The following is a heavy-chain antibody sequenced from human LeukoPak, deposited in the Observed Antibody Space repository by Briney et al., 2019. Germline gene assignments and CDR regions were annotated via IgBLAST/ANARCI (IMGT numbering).Heavy chain of an antibody. Sequence: PGGSLRLSCAASGFTFSGSAMHWVRQASGKGLEWVGRIRSKANSYATAYAASVKGRFTISKDDSKNTAYLQMNSLKTKDTAVYYCTRLGYSSSSAFDYWGQGTLVTVSS. D-gene: IGHD6-6*01. CDR2: IRSKANSYAT. CDR1: GFTFSGSA. J-gene: IGHJ4*02. V-gene: IGHV3-73*01. CDR3: TRLGYSSSSAFDY.